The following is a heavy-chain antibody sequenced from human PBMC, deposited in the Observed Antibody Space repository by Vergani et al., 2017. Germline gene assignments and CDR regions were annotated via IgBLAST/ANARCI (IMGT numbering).Heavy chain of an antibody. Sequence: QVQLQESGPGLVKPSQTLSLTCTVSGGSLSSGSYYWSWIRQPAGKGLEWIGRIYTSGSTNYNPSLKSRVTISVDTSKNQFSLKLSSVTAADTAVYYCARVSSSGWNYFDYWGQGTLVTISS. J-gene: IGHJ4*02. V-gene: IGHV4-61*02. CDR3: ARVSSSGWNYFDY. CDR2: IYTSGST. CDR1: GGSLSSGSYY. D-gene: IGHD6-19*01.